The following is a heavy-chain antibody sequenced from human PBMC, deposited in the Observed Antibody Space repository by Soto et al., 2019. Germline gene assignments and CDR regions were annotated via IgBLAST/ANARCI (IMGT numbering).Heavy chain of an antibody. CDR2: INAGNGNT. CDR1: GYTFTSYA. D-gene: IGHD3-10*01. CDR3: ARDLGYYGSGRPRYGMDV. V-gene: IGHV1-3*01. Sequence: ASVKVSCKASGYTFTSYAMHWVRQAPGQRLEWMGWINAGNGNTKYSQKFQGRVTITRDTSASTAYMELSSLRSEDTAVYYCARDLGYYGSGRPRYGMDVWGQGTTVTVSS. J-gene: IGHJ6*02.